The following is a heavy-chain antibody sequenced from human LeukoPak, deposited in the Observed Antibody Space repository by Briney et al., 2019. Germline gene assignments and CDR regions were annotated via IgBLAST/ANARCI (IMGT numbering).Heavy chain of an antibody. J-gene: IGHJ4*02. V-gene: IGHV3-74*01. D-gene: IGHD6-6*01. CDR1: GFTFSNYV. CDR2: INSDGSST. CDR3: ARGSSSPGDRQDYYFDY. Sequence: GGSLRLSCAASGFTFSNYVMHWVRQGPGKGLVWVSRINSDGSSTNYADSVKGRFTISRDNAKSTLYLQMNSLRVEDTAVYYCARGSSSPGDRQDYYFDYWGQGTLVTVSP.